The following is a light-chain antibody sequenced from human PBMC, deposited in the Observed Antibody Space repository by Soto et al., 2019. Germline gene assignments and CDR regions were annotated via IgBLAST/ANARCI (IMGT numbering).Light chain of an antibody. Sequence: HSVLTQPASVSGSPGQSITISCTGTSSDVGGFNYVSWYQQHPGKAPKLLIFDVYSRPSGISNRFSGSKSGNTASLTVSGLQAEDEADYYCSSFAGSNNFPYVFGTGTKV. J-gene: IGLJ1*01. CDR1: SSDVGGFNY. CDR2: DVY. CDR3: SSFAGSNNFPYV. V-gene: IGLV2-14*01.